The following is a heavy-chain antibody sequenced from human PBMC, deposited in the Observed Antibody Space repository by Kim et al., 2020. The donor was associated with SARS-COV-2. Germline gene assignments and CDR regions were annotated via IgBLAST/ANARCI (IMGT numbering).Heavy chain of an antibody. CDR2: INHSGRT. CDR1: GGSFSGYY. V-gene: IGHV4-34*01. Sequence: SETLSLTCAVYGGSFSGYYWSWIRQPPGKGLEWIGEINHSGRTNYNPSLKGLVTISVNTSKNQFSLKLTSVTAADTAVYSCARRLSNTSGWGSHYCDLWGKGILVTVSS. CDR3: ARRLSNTSGWGSHYCDL. D-gene: IGHD3-10*01. J-gene: IGHJ4*02.